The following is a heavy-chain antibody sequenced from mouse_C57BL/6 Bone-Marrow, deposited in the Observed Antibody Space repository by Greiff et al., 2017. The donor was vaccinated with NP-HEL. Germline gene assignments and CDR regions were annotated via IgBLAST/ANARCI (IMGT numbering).Heavy chain of an antibody. D-gene: IGHD2-2*01. V-gene: IGHV3-8*01. J-gene: IGHJ4*01. CDR1: GYSITSDY. CDR2: ISYSGST. CDR3: ARSPLWLRRNYYAMDY. Sequence: EVQLQESGPGLAKPSQTLSLPCSVPGYSITSDYWNWIRKFPGNKLEYMGYISYSGSTYYNPSLKSRISITRDTSTNQYYLQLNSVTTEDTATYYCARSPLWLRRNYYAMDYWGQGTSVTGSS.